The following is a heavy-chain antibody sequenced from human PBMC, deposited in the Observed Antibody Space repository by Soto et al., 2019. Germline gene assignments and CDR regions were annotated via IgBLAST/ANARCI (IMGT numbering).Heavy chain of an antibody. D-gene: IGHD2-15*01. CDR3: ARTSLVVAARGAFDI. CDR2: INWNGGST. V-gene: IGHV3-20*01. J-gene: IGHJ3*02. Sequence: VGALRLSCAASGLTCDDYGMSWVRQAPGKGLEWVSGINWNGGSTGYADSVKGRFTISRDNAKNSLYLQMNSLRAEDTALYHCARTSLVVAARGAFDIWGQGTTVTVSS. CDR1: GLTCDDYG.